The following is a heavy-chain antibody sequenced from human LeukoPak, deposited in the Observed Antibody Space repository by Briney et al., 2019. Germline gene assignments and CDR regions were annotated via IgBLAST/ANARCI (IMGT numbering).Heavy chain of an antibody. D-gene: IGHD6-19*01. CDR3: AKGKTSGWDQDAFDI. J-gene: IGHJ3*02. Sequence: GGSLRLSRAAAGFTFSSYAMSWVRQAPGKGLEWVSRIIATGGSTYYADSVKGRFAISRDNSKNTLYLQLNSLRVEDTAVYYCAKGKTSGWDQDAFDIWGQGTMVTVSS. V-gene: IGHV3-23*01. CDR2: IIATGGST. CDR1: GFTFSSYA.